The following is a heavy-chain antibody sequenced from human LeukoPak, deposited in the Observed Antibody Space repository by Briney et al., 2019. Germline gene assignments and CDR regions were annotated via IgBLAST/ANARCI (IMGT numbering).Heavy chain of an antibody. Sequence: GGSLRLSCAASGFTFSSYWMHWVRQAPGKGLVWVSQISSDESSTSYADSVKGRFTISRDNTKNTRYLQMNSLRADDTAVYYCANSGSYRPFDYWGQGTLVTGPS. CDR1: GFTFSSYW. V-gene: IGHV3-74*01. CDR3: ANSGSYRPFDY. CDR2: ISSDESST. D-gene: IGHD1-26*01. J-gene: IGHJ4*02.